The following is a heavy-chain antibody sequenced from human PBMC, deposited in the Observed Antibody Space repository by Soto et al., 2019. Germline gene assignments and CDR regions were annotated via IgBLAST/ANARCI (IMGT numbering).Heavy chain of an antibody. D-gene: IGHD2-8*01. CDR3: ARDRRECTNGVCYTSYFDL. J-gene: IGHJ2*01. V-gene: IGHV3-48*01. CDR1: GFTFSSYS. Sequence: GGSLRLSCAASGFTFSSYSMNWVRQAPGKGLEWVSYISSSSSTIYYADSVKGRFTISRDNAKNSLYLQMNSLRAEDTAVYYCARDRRECTNGVCYTSYFDLWGRGTLVTVSS. CDR2: ISSSSSTI.